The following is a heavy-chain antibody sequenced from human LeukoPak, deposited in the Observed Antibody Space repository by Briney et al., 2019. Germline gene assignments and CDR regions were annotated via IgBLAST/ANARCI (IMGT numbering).Heavy chain of an antibody. CDR2: INTNTGNP. J-gene: IGHJ4*02. CDR3: ARDERIQLWLKNPVLGY. CDR1: GYTFTSYA. V-gene: IGHV7-4-1*02. D-gene: IGHD5-18*01. Sequence: ASVKVSCKASGYTFTSYAMNWVRQAPGQGLEWMGWINTNTGNPTYAQGFTGRFVFSLDTSVSTAYLQISSLKAEDTAVYYCARDERIQLWLKNPVLGYWGQGTLVTVSS.